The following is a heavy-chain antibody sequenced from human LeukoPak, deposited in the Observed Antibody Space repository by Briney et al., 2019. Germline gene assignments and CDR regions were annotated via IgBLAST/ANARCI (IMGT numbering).Heavy chain of an antibody. D-gene: IGHD1-7*01. CDR3: ARHLGYNWNYGGWFDP. Sequence: SETLSLTCSVSGDXFSNYYCTWIRQPPGKGLEWIGYVYYSGSTNYNPSLKSRVTISVDTSKNQFSLKLSSVTAADTAVYYCARHLGYNWNYGGWFDPWGQGTLVTVSS. CDR2: VYYSGST. CDR1: GDXFSNYY. V-gene: IGHV4-59*08. J-gene: IGHJ5*02.